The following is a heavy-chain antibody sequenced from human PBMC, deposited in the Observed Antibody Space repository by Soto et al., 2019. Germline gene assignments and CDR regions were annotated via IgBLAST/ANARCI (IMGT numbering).Heavy chain of an antibody. D-gene: IGHD1-1*01. V-gene: IGHV1-18*01. Sequence: VQLVQSGGEVKKPGASVKVSCKASGYTFSNYGITWVRQAPRQGLEWMGRISGYDRNTNYAQKSEDRATMTTDTPTRPADMEMKGLTSDDTAVYFCARGTRWATLLHWGQGTLVTVSA. CDR2: ISGYDRNT. CDR1: GYTFSNYG. CDR3: ARGTRWATLLH. J-gene: IGHJ4*02.